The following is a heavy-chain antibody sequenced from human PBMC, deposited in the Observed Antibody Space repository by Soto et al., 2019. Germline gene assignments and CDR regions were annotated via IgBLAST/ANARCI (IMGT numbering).Heavy chain of an antibody. D-gene: IGHD5-12*01. CDR1: GGSISSYY. Sequence: SETLSLTCTVSGGSISSYYWSWIRQPPGKGLEWIGYIYYSGSTNYNPSLKSRVTISVDTSKNQFSLKLSSVTAADTAVYYCARGWLRHHDAFDIWGQGTMVTV. CDR2: IYYSGST. V-gene: IGHV4-59*01. CDR3: ARGWLRHHDAFDI. J-gene: IGHJ3*02.